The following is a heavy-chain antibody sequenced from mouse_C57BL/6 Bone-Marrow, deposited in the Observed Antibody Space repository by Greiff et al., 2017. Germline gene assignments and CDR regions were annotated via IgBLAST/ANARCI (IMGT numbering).Heavy chain of an antibody. CDR1: GFTFSSYA. CDR3: TRGPSSNWFAY. CDR2: ISSGGDYI. Sequence: EVKLMESGEGLVKPGGSLKLSCAASGFTFSSYAMSWVRQTPDKRLEWVAYISSGGDYIYYADTVKGRFTISRDNARNTLYLQMSSLKSEDTAMYYCTRGPSSNWFAYWGQGTLVTVSA. J-gene: IGHJ3*01. D-gene: IGHD2-10*02. V-gene: IGHV5-9-1*02.